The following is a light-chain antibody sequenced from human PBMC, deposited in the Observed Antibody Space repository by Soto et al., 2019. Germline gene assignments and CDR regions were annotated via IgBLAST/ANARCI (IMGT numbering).Light chain of an antibody. Sequence: EIVMTQSPATLSLSPGETATLSCRASQTIDNTLAWYQRKPGQATRLLIYDASTSATGVPARFSGSGSGTDFTLTIISLQSEDFAVYDCQHYNYFQYTFGQGTKVEIK. J-gene: IGKJ2*01. CDR3: QHYNYFQYT. CDR1: QTIDNT. CDR2: DAS. V-gene: IGKV3-15*01.